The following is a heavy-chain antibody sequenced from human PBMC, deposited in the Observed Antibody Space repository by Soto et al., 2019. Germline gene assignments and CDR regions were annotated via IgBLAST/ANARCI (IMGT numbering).Heavy chain of an antibody. D-gene: IGHD2-8*01. J-gene: IGHJ5*01. V-gene: IGHV3-23*01. CDR2: ISGSGGST. CDR1: GFTFSDYA. Sequence: GGSLRLSCAASGFTFSDYAMSWVRQAPGKGLEWLSEISGSGGSTYYADSVKGRFIISRDSSKNTVFLQINSLRAEDTAVYFCAKEMYFGASPDSWGQGTLVTVSS. CDR3: AKEMYFGASPDS.